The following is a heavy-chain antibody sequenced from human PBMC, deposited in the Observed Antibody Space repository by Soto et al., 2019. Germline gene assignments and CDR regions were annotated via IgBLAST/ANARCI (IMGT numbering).Heavy chain of an antibody. Sequence: GSLRLSCAASGFTFSSYAMHWVRQAPGKGLEWVAVIWYDGSNKYYADSVKGRFTLSRDHSKNTLYLQMNSLRAEDTAVYYCARALGSYSSSWSKDYWGQGT. CDR1: GFTFSSYA. CDR3: ARALGSYSSSWSKDY. D-gene: IGHD6-13*01. V-gene: IGHV3-33*01. J-gene: IGHJ4*02. CDR2: IWYDGSNK.